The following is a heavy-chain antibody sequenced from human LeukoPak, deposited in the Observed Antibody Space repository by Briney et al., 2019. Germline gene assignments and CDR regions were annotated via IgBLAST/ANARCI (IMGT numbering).Heavy chain of an antibody. CDR1: GYIFTNYY. D-gene: IGHD3-16*01. J-gene: IGHJ3*01. CDR2: SNPSDGFT. V-gene: IGHV1-46*03. Sequence: GASVKVSCKASGYIFTNYYMHWVRQAPGQGLEWMGISNPSDGFTSYAQRFQGRVTMTRDTSTTTVYMELTSLRSEDTAVYYCARGLRGDRNAFDFWGQGTIVTV. CDR3: ARGLRGDRNAFDF.